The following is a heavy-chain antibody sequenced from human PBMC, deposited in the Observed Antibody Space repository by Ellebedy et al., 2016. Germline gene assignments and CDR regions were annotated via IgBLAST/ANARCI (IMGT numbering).Heavy chain of an antibody. CDR3: ARGGGFPNGRPPYFDC. Sequence: SETLSLXXAISGDSVSSNSAAWNWIRQSPSRGLEWLGRTYYRSKWYNDYAVSVKSRITINPDTSKNQFSLQLNSVTPEDTAVYYCARGGGFPNGRPPYFDCWGQGTLVTVSS. CDR1: GDSVSSNSAA. CDR2: TYYRSKWYN. V-gene: IGHV6-1*01. D-gene: IGHD2-8*01. J-gene: IGHJ4*02.